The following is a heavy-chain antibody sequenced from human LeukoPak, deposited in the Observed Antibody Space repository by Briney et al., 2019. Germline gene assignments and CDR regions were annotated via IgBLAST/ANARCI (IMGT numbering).Heavy chain of an antibody. Sequence: RGSLRLSCAASGFTFSSYSMNWARQAPGKGLEWVSAISSSSSYIYYADSVKGRFTISRDNAKNSLYLQMNSLRAEDTAVYYCARDYYYDSGGYYSNFDYWGQGTLVTVSS. D-gene: IGHD3-22*01. CDR2: ISSSSSYI. V-gene: IGHV3-21*01. CDR1: GFTFSSYS. CDR3: ARDYYYDSGGYYSNFDY. J-gene: IGHJ4*02.